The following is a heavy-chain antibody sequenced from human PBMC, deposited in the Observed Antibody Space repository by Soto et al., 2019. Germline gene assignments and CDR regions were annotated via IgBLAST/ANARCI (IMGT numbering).Heavy chain of an antibody. CDR1: GGTLSSYT. Sequence: GASVKVSCKASGGTLSSYTFSWVRQAPGQGLEWMGRVIPNLGVTNYAKKFQGRFTIVVDTSTSTAYMELNSLRYEDTAVYYCARDKGYCSDNSCPDFDYWGQGTLVTVSS. J-gene: IGHJ4*02. V-gene: IGHV1-69*04. CDR2: VIPNLGVT. D-gene: IGHD2-15*01. CDR3: ARDKGYCSDNSCPDFDY.